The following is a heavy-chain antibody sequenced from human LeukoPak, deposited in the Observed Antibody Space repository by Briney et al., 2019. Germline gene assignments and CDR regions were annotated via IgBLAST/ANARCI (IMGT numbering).Heavy chain of an antibody. V-gene: IGHV3-30*02. D-gene: IGHD2-2*01. Sequence: GGSLRLSCAASGFTFSNYGMHWVRQAPGKGLEWVALVRSDGGIKYYADSVKGRFTISRDNSRTTVYLQMNSLRAEDTAVYHCAKDLPAAYFDYWGQGTLVTVSS. CDR3: AKDLPAAYFDY. J-gene: IGHJ4*02. CDR1: GFTFSNYG. CDR2: VRSDGGIK.